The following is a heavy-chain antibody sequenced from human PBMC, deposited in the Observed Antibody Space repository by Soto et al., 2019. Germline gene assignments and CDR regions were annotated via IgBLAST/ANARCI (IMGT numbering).Heavy chain of an antibody. J-gene: IGHJ4*02. CDR1: GFTFSSYA. V-gene: IGHV3-23*01. CDR3: AKAPQRFLGYDY. D-gene: IGHD3-3*01. CDR2: ISGSGGST. Sequence: GGSLRLSCAATGFTFSSYAMSWVRQAPGKGLEWVSAISGSGGSTYYADSVKGRFTISRDNSKNTLYLQMNSLRAEDTAVYYCAKAPQRFLGYDYWGQGTLVTVSS.